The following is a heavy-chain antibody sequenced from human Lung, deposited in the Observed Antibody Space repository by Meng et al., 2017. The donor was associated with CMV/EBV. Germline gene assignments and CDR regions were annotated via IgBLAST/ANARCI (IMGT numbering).Heavy chain of an antibody. V-gene: IGHV3-74*01. CDR3: ARENYRQYYYYGMDV. D-gene: IGHD1-7*01. J-gene: IGHJ6*02. Sequence: GGSLRLSCVASGFTFSSYWMHWVRQAPGKGLVWVSRIKSDGSSSAYADSVRGRFTISRDSAKNTLYLQMNSLRADDTAVYYCARENYRQYYYYGMDVWGQGTXVTVSS. CDR2: IKSDGSSS. CDR1: GFTFSSYW.